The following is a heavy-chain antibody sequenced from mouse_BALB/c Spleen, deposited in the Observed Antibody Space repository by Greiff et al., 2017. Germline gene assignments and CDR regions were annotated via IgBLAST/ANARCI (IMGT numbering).Heavy chain of an antibody. CDR1: GYTFTDYA. D-gene: IGHD1-1*01. V-gene: IGHV1S137*01. CDR2: ISTYYGDA. Sequence: VKLMESGAELVRPGVSVKISCKGSGYTFTDYAMHWVKQSHAKSLEWIGVISTYYGDASYNQKFKGKATMTVDKSSSSAYMELARLTSEDSAIYYCARPISTVVATDYAMDYWGQGTSVTVSS. J-gene: IGHJ4*01. CDR3: ARPISTVVATDYAMDY.